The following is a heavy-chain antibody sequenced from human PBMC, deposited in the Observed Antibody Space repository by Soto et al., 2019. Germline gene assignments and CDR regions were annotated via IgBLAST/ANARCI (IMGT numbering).Heavy chain of an antibody. CDR2: ISSSSSTV. Sequence: SMNWVRQAPGKGLEWVSYISSSSSTVYYADSVKGRFTMSRDNAKKSLYLQMNSLRAEDTAVYYCARVDSYWYFDLWGRGTLVTVS. CDR1: S. V-gene: IGHV3-48*01. CDR3: ARVDSYWYFDL. J-gene: IGHJ2*01. D-gene: IGHD2-2*03.